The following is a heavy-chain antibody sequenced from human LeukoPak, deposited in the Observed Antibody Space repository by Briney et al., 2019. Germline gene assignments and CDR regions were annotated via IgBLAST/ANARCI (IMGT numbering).Heavy chain of an antibody. CDR3: AGDDPRSYNWFDP. CDR1: GGSISGSSYY. CDR2: IYYSGST. V-gene: IGHV4-39*01. Sequence: TSETLSLTCTVSGGSISGSSYYWVWIPPPQGKGLEWTGSIYYSGSTYSNPSLKRRTTISVDTTKNQFSPKMSPVTAADTAEYYCAGDDPRSYNWFDPWGQGTLVSVSS. D-gene: IGHD1-1*01. J-gene: IGHJ5*02.